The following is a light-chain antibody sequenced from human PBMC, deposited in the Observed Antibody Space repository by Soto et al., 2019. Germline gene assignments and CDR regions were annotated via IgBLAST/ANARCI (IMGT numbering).Light chain of an antibody. J-gene: IGKJ1*01. CDR1: QSLLHSNGYNY. Sequence: DIVMTQSPLSLPVTPGEPASISCRSSQSLLHSNGYNYLDWYLQKPGQSPQLLTYLGSYRASGVPDRFSGSGSGTDFTLKISRVEAEDVGVYYCMQALQTPWTFGQGTKVGIK. CDR3: MQALQTPWT. CDR2: LGS. V-gene: IGKV2-28*01.